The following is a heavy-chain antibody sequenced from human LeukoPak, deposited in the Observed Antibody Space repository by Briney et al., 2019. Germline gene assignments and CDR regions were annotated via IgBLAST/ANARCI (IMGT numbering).Heavy chain of an antibody. J-gene: IGHJ4*02. CDR3: ARLPHNYYDSSGAYFDY. CDR2: IYYSGST. Sequence: SETLSLTCTVSGGSISSSSYYWGWIRQPPGKGLEWIGSIYYSGSTYYNPSLKRRVTISVDTSKNQFSLKLSSVTAADTAVYYCARLPHNYYDSSGAYFDYWGQGTLVTVSS. D-gene: IGHD3-22*01. CDR1: GGSISSSSYY. V-gene: IGHV4-39*01.